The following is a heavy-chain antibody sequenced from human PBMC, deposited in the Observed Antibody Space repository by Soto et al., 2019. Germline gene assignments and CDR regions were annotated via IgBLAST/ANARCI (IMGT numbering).Heavy chain of an antibody. V-gene: IGHV3-30*18. D-gene: IGHD6-13*01. CDR2: ISYDGSNK. J-gene: IGHJ6*03. Sequence: GGSLRLSCAASGFTFSSYGMHWVRQAPGKGLEWVAVISYDGSNKYYADSVKGRFTISRDNSKNTLYLQMNSLRAEDTAVYYCAKDELFSSWYSTYYYYYYMDVWGKGTTVTVSS. CDR3: AKDELFSSWYSTYYYYYYMDV. CDR1: GFTFSSYG.